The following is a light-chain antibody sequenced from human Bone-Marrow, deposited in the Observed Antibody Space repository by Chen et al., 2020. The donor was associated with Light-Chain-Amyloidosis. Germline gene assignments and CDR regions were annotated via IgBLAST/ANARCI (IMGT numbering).Light chain of an antibody. CDR3: MQGIQLPLT. Sequence: DVALTQTPLSVSVTPGQPASISCTSSQSLLHRDGKTYLYWYLQKPGQSPQLLIYEVSKRFSVVPDRFCGSGSGTDFPLRIDRVEANDVWIDYCMQGIQLPLTFGGGTKVEIK. J-gene: IGKJ4*01. CDR2: EVS. CDR1: QSLLHRDGKTY. V-gene: IGKV2D-29*02.